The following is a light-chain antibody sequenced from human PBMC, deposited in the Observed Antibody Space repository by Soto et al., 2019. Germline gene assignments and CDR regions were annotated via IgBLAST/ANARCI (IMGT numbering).Light chain of an antibody. J-gene: IGKJ1*01. V-gene: IGKV1-5*03. CDR1: QSIVDW. CDR2: RAS. Sequence: DIQMTQSPSTLSASVGDRVTITCRASQSIVDWLAWYQQKPGKAPRLLIYRASTLQRGVSSRFRGSGSGTEFTLTISDLQPHDFATYYCQQYHIYSWTFGQGTTVGIK. CDR3: QQYHIYSWT.